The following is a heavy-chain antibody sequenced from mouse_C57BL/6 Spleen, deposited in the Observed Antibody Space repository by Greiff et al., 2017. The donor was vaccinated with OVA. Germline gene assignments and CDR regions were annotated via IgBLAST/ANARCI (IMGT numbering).Heavy chain of an antibody. CDR2: VLPGSGST. J-gene: IGHJ3*01. Sequence: QVQLKESGAELMKPGASVKLSCTASGYTFTGYWIEWVNQRPGHGLEWIGEVLPGSGSTNYNEKFKGKATFTADTSSNPAYMQLSSLTTEDSAIYDCGGEDDDPFAYWGQGTLVTVSA. V-gene: IGHV1-9*01. CDR1: GYTFTGYW. D-gene: IGHD2-4*01. CDR3: GGEDDDPFAY.